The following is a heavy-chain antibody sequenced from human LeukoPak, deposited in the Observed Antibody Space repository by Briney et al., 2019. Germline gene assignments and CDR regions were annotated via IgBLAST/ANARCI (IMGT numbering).Heavy chain of an antibody. CDR2: IRYDGSNK. V-gene: IGHV3-30*02. CDR1: GFTFSSYG. J-gene: IGHJ6*02. Sequence: PGGSLRLSCAASGFTFSSYGMHWVRQAPGKGLEWVAFIRYDGSNKYYADSVKGRFTISRDNSKNTLYLQMNSLRAEDTAVYYCAKVVGVTRDYYNGMDVWGQGTTVTVSS. CDR3: AKVVGVTRDYYNGMDV. D-gene: IGHD1-26*01.